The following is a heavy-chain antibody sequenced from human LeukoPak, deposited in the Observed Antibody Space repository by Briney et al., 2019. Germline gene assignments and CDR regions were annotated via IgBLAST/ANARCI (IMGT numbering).Heavy chain of an antibody. V-gene: IGHV4-59*08. CDR3: ARHLAGTTENWFDP. D-gene: IGHD1-1*01. CDR2: IYYSGST. Sequence: SETQSLTCTVSGGSISSYYWSWIRQPPGKGLEWIGYIYYSGSTNYNPSLKSRVTISVDTSKNQFSLKLSSVTAADTAVYYCARHLAGTTENWFDPWGQGTLVTVSS. J-gene: IGHJ5*02. CDR1: GGSISSYY.